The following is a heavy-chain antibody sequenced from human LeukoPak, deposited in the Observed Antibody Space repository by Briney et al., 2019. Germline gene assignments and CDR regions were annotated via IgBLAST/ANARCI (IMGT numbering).Heavy chain of an antibody. J-gene: IGHJ6*03. D-gene: IGHD6-13*01. CDR1: GYTFTSYG. CDR2: ISAYNGNT. V-gene: IGHV1-18*01. Sequence: PSVKVSCKASGYTFTSYGISWVRQAPGQGLEWMGWISAYNGNTNYAQKLQGRVTMTTDTSTSTAYMELRSLRSDDTAVYYCARDPGQLDRSYYYYYMDVWGKGTTVTISS. CDR3: ARDPGQLDRSYYYYYMDV.